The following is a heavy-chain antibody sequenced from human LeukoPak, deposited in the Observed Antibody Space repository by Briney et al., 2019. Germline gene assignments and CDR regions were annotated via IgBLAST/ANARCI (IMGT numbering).Heavy chain of an antibody. CDR2: IYHSGST. CDR3: ASDTSLYDILTGYYRDREYYFDY. CDR1: GYSISSGYY. Sequence: SETPSLTCAVSGYSISSGYYWGWIRQPPGKGLEWIGSIYHSGSTYYNPSLKSRVTISVDTSKNQFSLKLSSVTAADTAVYYCASDTSLYDILTGYYRDREYYFDYWGQGTLVTVSS. J-gene: IGHJ4*02. V-gene: IGHV4-38-2*01. D-gene: IGHD3-9*01.